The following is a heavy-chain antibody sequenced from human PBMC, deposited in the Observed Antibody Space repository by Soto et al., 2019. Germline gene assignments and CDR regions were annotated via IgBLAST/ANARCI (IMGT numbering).Heavy chain of an antibody. CDR3: ARDRVGTTRDKAPDF. CDR2: MNQDGSEK. CDR1: GFSFSSYW. Sequence: GGSLRLSCAASGFSFSSYWMSWFRQTPGEGLEWVANMNQDGSEKYYVDSMKGRFTISRDNAKNSLYLQMNSLRAEDTAVYYCARDRVGTTRDKAPDFWGQGTLVTVSS. D-gene: IGHD1-26*01. J-gene: IGHJ4*02. V-gene: IGHV3-7*01.